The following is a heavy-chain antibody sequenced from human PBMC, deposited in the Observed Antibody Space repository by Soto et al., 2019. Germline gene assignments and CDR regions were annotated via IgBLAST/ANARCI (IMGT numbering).Heavy chain of an antibody. V-gene: IGHV1-46*01. CDR2: VNPSGGHT. D-gene: IGHD2-21*02. J-gene: IGHJ4*02. CDR3: ARGGHVVVVPAALDY. Sequence: QVQLMQSGAEVKKPGASVKVSCKASGDTFTDYYIHWVRQAPGQGLEWMGTVNPSGGHTTYAQHFLGRGTMTRDTSTSTLYLELTSLTSDDTAIYYCARGGHVVVVPAALDYWGQGTLVTVSS. CDR1: GDTFTDYY.